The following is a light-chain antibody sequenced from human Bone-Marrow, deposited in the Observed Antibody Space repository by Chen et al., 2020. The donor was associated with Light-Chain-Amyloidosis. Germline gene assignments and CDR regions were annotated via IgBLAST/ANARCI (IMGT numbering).Light chain of an antibody. CDR2: GAS. J-gene: IGKJ4*01. Sequence: VLTQSPATLSLSPGDRATLTCGASQRVSSSYLAWYQQKPGQAPRLLIYGASNRATGIPDRFSGSGSGRDFTLTITRLEPEDFAVYYCHQYARSPLTFGGGTKVEI. CDR1: QRVSSSY. V-gene: IGKV3-20*01. CDR3: HQYARSPLT.